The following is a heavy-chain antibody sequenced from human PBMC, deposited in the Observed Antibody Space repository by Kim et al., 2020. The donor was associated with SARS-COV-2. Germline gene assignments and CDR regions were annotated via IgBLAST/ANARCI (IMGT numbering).Heavy chain of an antibody. V-gene: IGHV3-30*05. CDR3: ARAYSGNYYYGMDV. J-gene: IGHJ6*02. Sequence: ESVKGRFTNSRDNSKNTLYLQMNSLRPEGTAVYYCARAYSGNYYYGMDVWGQGTTVTVSS. D-gene: IGHD1-26*01.